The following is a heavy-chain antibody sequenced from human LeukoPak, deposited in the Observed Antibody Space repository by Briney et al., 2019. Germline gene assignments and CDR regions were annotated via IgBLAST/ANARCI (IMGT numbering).Heavy chain of an antibody. J-gene: IGHJ4*02. CDR3: ARDPNEPGSHSDY. CDR1: GDSIRTSKHY. CDR2: IYNSGNT. Sequence: SETLSLTCTVSGDSIRTSKHYWGWIRQPPGKGLEWIGSIYNSGNTNYNPSLKSRVTISIDTSKNQFSLKLTSVTAADTAVYYCARDPNEPGSHSDYWGQGTLVTVSS. D-gene: IGHD1-26*01. V-gene: IGHV4-39*07.